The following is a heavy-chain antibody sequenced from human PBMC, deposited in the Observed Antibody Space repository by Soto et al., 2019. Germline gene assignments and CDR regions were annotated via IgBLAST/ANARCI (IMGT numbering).Heavy chain of an antibody. CDR1: GYTLTELS. CDR2: FDPEDGET. D-gene: IGHD6-19*01. V-gene: IGHV1-24*01. J-gene: IGHJ4*02. CDR3: ATESTVAGQIDY. Sequence: ASVKVSCKVSGYTLTELSMHWVRQAPGKGLEWMGGFDPEDGETIYAQKFQGRVTMTEDTSTDTAYMELSSLRSEDTAVYYCATESTVAGQIDYWGEGTLVPVSS.